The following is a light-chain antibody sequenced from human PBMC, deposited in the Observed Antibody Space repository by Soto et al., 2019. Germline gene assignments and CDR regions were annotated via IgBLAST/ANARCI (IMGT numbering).Light chain of an antibody. CDR2: RIY. V-gene: IGKV3-20*01. CDR3: QQYNSWPLT. CDR1: EALGRNY. Sequence: ETLLTQSPGTLSLSPGERATLSCRASEALGRNYLAWYQQKPGQAPRLLIHRIYIRAAGIPDRFTGSASGTDFTLTISRLEPEDFAVYYCQQYNSWPLTFGGGTKVEIK. J-gene: IGKJ4*01.